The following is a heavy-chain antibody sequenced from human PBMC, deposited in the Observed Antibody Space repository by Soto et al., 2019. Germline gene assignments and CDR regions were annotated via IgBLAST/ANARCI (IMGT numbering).Heavy chain of an antibody. D-gene: IGHD3-9*01. CDR2: ISGSGGST. J-gene: IGHJ4*02. CDR1: GFTFSSYA. V-gene: IGHV3-23*01. Sequence: GGSLRLSCAASGFTFSSYAMSWVRQAPGKGLEWVSAISGSGGSTYYADSVKGRFTISRDNSKNTLYLQMNSLRAEDTAVYYCAKGKLRYFDWLLFYFDYWGQGTLVTVSS. CDR3: AKGKLRYFDWLLFYFDY.